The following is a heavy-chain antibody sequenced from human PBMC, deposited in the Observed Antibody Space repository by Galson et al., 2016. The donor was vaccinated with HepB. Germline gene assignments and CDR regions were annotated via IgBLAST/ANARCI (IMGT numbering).Heavy chain of an antibody. CDR3: TREFWWRFDY. Sequence: SLRLSCAASGFSFSNYAMSWVRQAPGKGLVWVSTISGSGERTYYADSVRGRFTISRDNAKRSLYLLMNSLRAEDTAVYSCTREFWWRFDYWGQGALVTVSA. D-gene: IGHD2-15*01. J-gene: IGHJ4*02. V-gene: IGHV3-23*01. CDR2: ISGSGERT. CDR1: GFSFSNYA.